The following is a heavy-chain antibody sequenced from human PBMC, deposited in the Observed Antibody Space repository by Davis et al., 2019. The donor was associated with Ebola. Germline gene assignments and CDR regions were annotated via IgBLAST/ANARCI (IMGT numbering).Heavy chain of an antibody. J-gene: IGHJ4*02. V-gene: IGHV4-30-4*01. CDR3: ARVDDSSGYVFDY. D-gene: IGHD3-22*01. CDR1: GGSISSSSYY. CDR2: IYYSGST. Sequence: SETLSLTCTVSGGSISSSSYYWSWIRQPPGKGLEWIGYIYYSGSTYYNPSLKSRVTISVDTSKNQFSLKLSSVTAADTAVYYCARVDDSSGYVFDYWGQGTLVTVSS.